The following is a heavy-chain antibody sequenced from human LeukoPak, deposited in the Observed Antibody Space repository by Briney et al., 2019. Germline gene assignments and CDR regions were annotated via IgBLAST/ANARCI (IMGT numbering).Heavy chain of an antibody. Sequence: ASVTVSCTASGYTFTSYAMHWVRHAPGQRLEWMGWMNARNGNTKYSQKFQGRVTITRDTSASTAYMELSSLRSEDTAVYYCARAPTYYDILTGPWGQGTLVTVSS. D-gene: IGHD3-9*01. J-gene: IGHJ4*02. CDR2: MNARNGNT. CDR3: ARAPTYYDILTGP. CDR1: GYTFTSYA. V-gene: IGHV1-3*01.